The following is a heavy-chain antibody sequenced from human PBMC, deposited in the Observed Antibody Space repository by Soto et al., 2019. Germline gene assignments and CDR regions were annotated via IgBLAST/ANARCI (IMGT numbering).Heavy chain of an antibody. Sequence: QVQLVQSGAEVKKPGASVKVSCKASGYTFTSYGISWVRQAPGQGLEWMGWISAYNGNTNYAQKXXXXVXXXXXXXXXXXXXXLRSXXXXXXXVYYCARESPPADYWGQGTLVTVSS. CDR1: GYTFTSYG. D-gene: IGHD3-10*01. CDR3: ARESPPADY. CDR2: ISAYNGNT. V-gene: IGHV1-18*01. J-gene: IGHJ4*02.